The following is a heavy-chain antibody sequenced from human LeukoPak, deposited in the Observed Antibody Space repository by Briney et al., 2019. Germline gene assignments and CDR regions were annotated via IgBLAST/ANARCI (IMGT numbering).Heavy chain of an antibody. J-gene: IGHJ5*02. V-gene: IGHV3-30*19. CDR2: ISYDGSNK. CDR1: GFTFSSYG. Sequence: PGGSLRLSCAASGFTFSSYGMHWVRQAPGKGLEWVAVISYDGSNKYYADSVKGRFTISRDNSKNTLYLQMNSLRAEDTAVYHCARDAWYYDSSGYGGFDPWGQGTLVTVSS. D-gene: IGHD3-22*01. CDR3: ARDAWYYDSSGYGGFDP.